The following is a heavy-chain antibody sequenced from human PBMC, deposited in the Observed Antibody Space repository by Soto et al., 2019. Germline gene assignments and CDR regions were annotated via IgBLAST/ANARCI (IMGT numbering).Heavy chain of an antibody. Sequence: ASVKVSCKASGYTFTSYYMHWVRQAPGQGLEWMGIINPSGGSTSYAQKFQGRVTMTRDTSTSTVYMELSSLRSEDTAVYYCARDIVATINIYYYYGMDVWGQGTTVTVSS. CDR3: ARDIVATINIYYYYGMDV. J-gene: IGHJ6*02. V-gene: IGHV1-46*01. D-gene: IGHD5-12*01. CDR2: INPSGGST. CDR1: GYTFTSYY.